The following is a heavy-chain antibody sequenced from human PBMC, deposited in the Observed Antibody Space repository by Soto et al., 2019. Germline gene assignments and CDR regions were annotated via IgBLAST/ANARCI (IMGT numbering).Heavy chain of an antibody. CDR1: GFTFSNAW. Sequence: GGSLRLSCAASGFTFSNAWMNWVRQAPGKGLEWVGRIKSKTDGGTTDYAAPVKGRFTISRDDSKNTLYLQKNSLKTEDTAVYYCTTDSPKRGYSSSWYFDYWGQGTLVTVSS. CDR2: IKSKTDGGTT. J-gene: IGHJ4*02. CDR3: TTDSPKRGYSSSWYFDY. V-gene: IGHV3-15*07. D-gene: IGHD6-13*01.